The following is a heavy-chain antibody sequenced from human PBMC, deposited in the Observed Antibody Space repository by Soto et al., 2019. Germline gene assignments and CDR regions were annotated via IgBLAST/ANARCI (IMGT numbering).Heavy chain of an antibody. V-gene: IGHV4-59*01. CDR2: VYHTGNT. CDR3: ARVGYGSLIDY. CDR1: GVSITPYY. Sequence: PSGTLSLTCTGSGVSITPYYWTWIRHPPGKGLEWIGYVYHTGNTYYNPSLKSRVTISLDTSKNQVSLRLKSVTAADTAVYYCARVGYGSLIDYWGQGTLVTVSS. J-gene: IGHJ4*02. D-gene: IGHD3-10*01.